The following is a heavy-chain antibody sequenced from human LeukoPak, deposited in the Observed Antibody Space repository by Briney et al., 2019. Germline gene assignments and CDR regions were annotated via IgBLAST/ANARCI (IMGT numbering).Heavy chain of an antibody. CDR2: INPNSGGT. V-gene: IGHV1-2*02. CDR1: GYTFTGYY. CDR3: ARGRWYSSGIADY. J-gene: IGHJ4*02. D-gene: IGHD6-19*01. Sequence: GASVKVSCKASGYTFTGYYMHWVRQAPGQGLEWMGWINPNSGGTNYAQKFQGRVTMTRDTSISTAYMELSRLRSDDTAVYYCARGRWYSSGIADYWGQGTLVTVSS.